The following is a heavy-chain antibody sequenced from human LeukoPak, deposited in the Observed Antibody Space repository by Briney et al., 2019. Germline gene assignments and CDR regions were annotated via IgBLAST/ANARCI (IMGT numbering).Heavy chain of an antibody. CDR1: GYTFTDYY. CDR2: INPNSGGT. D-gene: IGHD6-13*01. CDR3: ARDGEAAAVTNWFDP. J-gene: IGHJ5*02. V-gene: IGHV1-2*02. Sequence: ASVRVSCKASGYTFTDYYMHWVRQAPGQGLESMGWINPNSGGTNYAQKFQGRVTMTRDTSITTAYMELSRLTSDGTAVYFCARDGEAAAVTNWFDPWGQGTLVAVSS.